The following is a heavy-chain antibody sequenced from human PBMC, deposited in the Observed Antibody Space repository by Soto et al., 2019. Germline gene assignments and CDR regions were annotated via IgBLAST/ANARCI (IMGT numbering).Heavy chain of an antibody. CDR1: GFTFSSSS. CDR3: ARGGGGGYSSSVY. J-gene: IGHJ4*02. CDR2: ISSSSSYI. V-gene: IGHV3-21*01. D-gene: IGHD6-6*01. Sequence: EVQLVESGGGLVKPGGSLRLSCAASGFTFSSSSMNWVRQAPGKGLEWVSSISSSSSYIYYADSVKGRFTISRDNAKNSLYLQMNSLRAEDTAVYYCARGGGGGYSSSVYWGQGTLVTVSS.